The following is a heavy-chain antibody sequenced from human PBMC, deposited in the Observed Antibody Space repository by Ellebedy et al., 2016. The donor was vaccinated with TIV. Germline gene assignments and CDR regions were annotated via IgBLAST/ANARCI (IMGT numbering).Heavy chain of an antibody. D-gene: IGHD4-17*01. CDR1: GFTFDNFA. CDR2: ITGSGDRT. V-gene: IGHV3-23*01. CDR3: GKGIGGSATVTRLDY. J-gene: IGHJ4*02. Sequence: PGGSLRLSFATSGFTFDNFAMRRFRQAPGQGLEWVSAITGSGDRTFYADSVKGGFTVSRDTSNNTLYLQMNSLTAEDTAVYYCGKGIGGSATVTRLDYWGQGTLVTVSS.